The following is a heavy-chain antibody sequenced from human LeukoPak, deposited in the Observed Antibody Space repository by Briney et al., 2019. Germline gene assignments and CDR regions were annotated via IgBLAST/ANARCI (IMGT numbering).Heavy chain of an antibody. CDR2: ISSSSSTI. V-gene: IGHV3-48*04. J-gene: IGHJ6*03. Sequence: PGGSLRLSCAASGFTFSSYSMNWVRQAPGKGLEWVSYISSSSSTIYYADSVKGRFTISRDNAKNSLYLQMNSLRADDTAIYYCAKDPGTSGTTYHYYYMDVWGKGTTVTVSS. D-gene: IGHD1-1*01. CDR1: GFTFSSYS. CDR3: AKDPGTSGTTYHYYYMDV.